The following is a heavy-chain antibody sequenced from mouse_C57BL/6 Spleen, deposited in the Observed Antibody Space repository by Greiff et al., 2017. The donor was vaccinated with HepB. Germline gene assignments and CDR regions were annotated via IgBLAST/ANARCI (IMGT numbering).Heavy chain of an antibody. V-gene: IGHV5-12*01. CDR2: ISNGGGST. CDR3: ARPITTVVEGFAY. CDR1: GFTFSDYY. J-gene: IGHJ3*01. Sequence: EVNLVESGGGLVQPGGSLKLSCAASGFTFSDYYMYWVRQTPEKRLEWVAYISNGGGSTYYPDTVKGRFTISRDNAKNTLYLQMSRLKSEDTAMYYCARPITTVVEGFAYWGQGTLVTVSA. D-gene: IGHD1-1*01.